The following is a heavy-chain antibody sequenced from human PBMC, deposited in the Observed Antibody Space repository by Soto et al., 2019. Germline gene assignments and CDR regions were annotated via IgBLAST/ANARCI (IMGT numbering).Heavy chain of an antibody. D-gene: IGHD2-2*01. CDR3: ARDHCSSTSCYSP. J-gene: IGHJ4*02. CDR2: ISSSSSYI. CDR1: RFTFSSYS. Sequence: EVQLVESGGGLVKPGGSLRLSCAASRFTFSSYSMNWVRQAPGKGLEWVSSISSSSSYIYYADSVKGRFAISRDHAKNSLYLQMNSLRAEDTAVYYCARDHCSSTSCYSPWGQGTLVTVSS. V-gene: IGHV3-21*01.